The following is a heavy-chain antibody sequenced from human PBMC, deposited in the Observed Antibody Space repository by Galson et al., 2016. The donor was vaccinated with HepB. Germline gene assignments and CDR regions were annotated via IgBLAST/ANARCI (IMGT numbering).Heavy chain of an antibody. CDR1: GLTFSEYW. CDR3: ASIFRYSSSQHPGY. CDR2: INQDGSDK. D-gene: IGHD6-13*01. V-gene: IGHV3-7*03. Sequence: SLRLSCAVSGLTFSEYWMTWVRQAPGKGLEWVANINQDGSDKSYMDSMKGRFTISRDNAKNSLYLQMNSLRAEDTAVYYCASIFRYSSSQHPGYWGQGTLVTVSS. J-gene: IGHJ4*02.